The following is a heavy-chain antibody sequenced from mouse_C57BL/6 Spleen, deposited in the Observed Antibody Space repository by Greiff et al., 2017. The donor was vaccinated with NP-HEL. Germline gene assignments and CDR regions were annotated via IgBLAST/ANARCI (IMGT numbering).Heavy chain of an antibody. CDR3: ARSKYDGYSCYFDY. J-gene: IGHJ2*01. V-gene: IGHV1-76*01. CDR2: IYPGSGNT. D-gene: IGHD2-3*01. Sequence: QVQLQQSGAELVRPGASVKLSCKASGYTFTDYYINWVKQRPGQGLEWIARIYPGSGNTYYNEKFKGKATLTAEKSSSTAYMQLSSLTSEDSAVYFCARSKYDGYSCYFDYWGKGTTLTVSS. CDR1: GYTFTDYY.